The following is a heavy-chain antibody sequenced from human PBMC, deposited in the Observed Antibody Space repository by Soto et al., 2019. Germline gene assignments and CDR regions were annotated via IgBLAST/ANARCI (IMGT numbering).Heavy chain of an antibody. J-gene: IGHJ5*02. CDR2: IIPILGIA. CDR3: AIDVDDYSWFDP. V-gene: IGHV1-69*08. D-gene: IGHD4-17*01. Sequence: QVQLVQSGAEVKKPGSSVKVSCKASGGTFSSYTISWVRQAPGQGLEWMGRIIPILGIANYAQKFQGRVTITADKSTSTAYMELSSLRSEDTAVYYCAIDVDDYSWFDPWGQGTLVTVSS. CDR1: GGTFSSYT.